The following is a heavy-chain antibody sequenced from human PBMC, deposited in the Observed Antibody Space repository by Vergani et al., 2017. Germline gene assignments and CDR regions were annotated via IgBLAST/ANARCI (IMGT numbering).Heavy chain of an antibody. J-gene: IGHJ6*03. Sequence: QVQLVQSGAEVKKPGASVKVSCTASGYTFTSYDINWVRQATGQGLEWMGWMNPNSGNTGYAQKFQGRVTMTRNTSISTAYMELWSLRYDDTAVYYCAGGREEKRVSWXGNPSYYYYYMDVWGKGTTVSVS. CDR3: AGGREEKRVSWXGNPSYYYYYMDV. D-gene: IGHD3-3*01. CDR2: MNPNSGNT. CDR1: GYTFTSYD. V-gene: IGHV1-8*01.